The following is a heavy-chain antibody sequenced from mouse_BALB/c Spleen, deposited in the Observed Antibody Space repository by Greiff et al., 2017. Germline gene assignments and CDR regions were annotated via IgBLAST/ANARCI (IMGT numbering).Heavy chain of an antibody. CDR3: ARSESYYGNYVFAY. CDR1: GYTFTSYV. Sequence: EVQLQQSGPELVKPGASVKMSCKASGYTFTSYVMHWVKQKPGQGLEWIGYINPYNDGTKYNEKFKGKATLTSDKSSSTAYMELSSLTSEDSAVYYFARSESYYGNYVFAYWGQGTLVTVSA. D-gene: IGHD2-10*01. J-gene: IGHJ3*01. CDR2: INPYNDGT. V-gene: IGHV1-14*01.